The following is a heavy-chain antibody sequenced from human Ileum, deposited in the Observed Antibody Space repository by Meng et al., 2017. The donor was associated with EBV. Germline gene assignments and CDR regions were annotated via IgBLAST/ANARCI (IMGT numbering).Heavy chain of an antibody. J-gene: IGHJ4*02. CDR2: IYYSGST. Sequence: VEVQESGPGLVKPAEPLSLSCTVSGGSISSYYLSWIRQPPGKGLEWIGYIYYSGSTNYNPSLKSRVTISVDTSKNQFYLNLSSVTAADTAVYYCARGGWSLDYWGQGTLVTVSS. V-gene: IGHV4-59*08. CDR1: GGSISSYY. D-gene: IGHD2-15*01. CDR3: ARGGWSLDY.